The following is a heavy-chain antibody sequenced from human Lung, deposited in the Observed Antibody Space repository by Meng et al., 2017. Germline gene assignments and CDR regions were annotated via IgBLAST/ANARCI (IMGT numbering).Heavy chain of an antibody. Sequence: EMQLVESGGGLGKAGGSLRPSCAASGFTFCNAWMSWVRQAPGKGLEWVARIKSKTEGGTTDYAAPVKGRFTISRGDSKNTLFLQMNSLKTEDTAVYYCTTEGEVAAGNDYWGQGTLVTVSS. D-gene: IGHD6-13*01. CDR3: TTEGEVAAGNDY. V-gene: IGHV3-15*01. J-gene: IGHJ4*02. CDR2: IKSKTEGGTT. CDR1: GFTFCNAW.